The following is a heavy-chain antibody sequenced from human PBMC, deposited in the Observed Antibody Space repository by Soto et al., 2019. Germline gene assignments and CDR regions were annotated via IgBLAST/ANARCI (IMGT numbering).Heavy chain of an antibody. D-gene: IGHD2-21*01. CDR2: IYYSGST. J-gene: IGHJ3*02. V-gene: IGHV4-39*01. CDR1: GGSISSSSYY. Sequence: QLQLQESGPGLVKPSETLSLTCTVSGGSISSSSYYWGWIRQPPGKGLEWIGSIYYSGSTYYNPSLKSRVTISVDTSKNQFSLQLSSVTAADTAVYYSARLNRYVLRRDCYNPNAFDIWGHGTMVTVSS. CDR3: ARLNRYVLRRDCYNPNAFDI.